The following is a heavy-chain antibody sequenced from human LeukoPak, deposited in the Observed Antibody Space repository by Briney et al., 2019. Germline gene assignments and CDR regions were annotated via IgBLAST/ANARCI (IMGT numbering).Heavy chain of an antibody. V-gene: IGHV4-39*01. D-gene: IGHD3-10*01. J-gene: IGHJ5*02. CDR1: GGSISSSSYY. CDR3: ASLPSRRGWFDP. CDR2: IYYSGST. Sequence: PSETLSLTCTVSGGSISSSSYYWGWIRQPPGKGLEWIGSIYYSGSTYYNPSLKSRVTISVDTSKNQFSLKLSSVTAADTAVYYCASLPSRRGWFDPWGQGTLVTASS.